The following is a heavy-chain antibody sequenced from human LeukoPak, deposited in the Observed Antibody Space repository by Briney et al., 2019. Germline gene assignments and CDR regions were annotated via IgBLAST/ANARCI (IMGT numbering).Heavy chain of an antibody. J-gene: IGHJ4*02. CDR3: GGFGYEAAIDL. D-gene: IGHD2-15*01. V-gene: IGHV3-7*01. Sequence: GGSLRLSCAASGFMFSTYWMTWVRQAPGKGLEFVANIKPDGSETYYVDSVKGRFTISRDNTKNSLFLQMKSLRGEDAAVYHCGGFGYEAAIDLWGQGTLVTVSS. CDR2: IKPDGSET. CDR1: GFMFSTYW.